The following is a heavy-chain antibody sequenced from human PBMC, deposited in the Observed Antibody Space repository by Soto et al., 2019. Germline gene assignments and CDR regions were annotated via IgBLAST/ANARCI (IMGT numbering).Heavy chain of an antibody. CDR2: INPSGGST. CDR3: AREGDGYNLGPSVDFDY. Sequence: QVQLVQSGAEVKKPGASVKVSCKASGYTFTTYYMHWVRQAPGQGLEWMGVINPSGGSTSYAQKFQGRVTVTRDTSTSTLYMELSSLRSEDPAVYYCAREGDGYNLGPSVDFDYWGQGTLVTVSS. J-gene: IGHJ4*02. D-gene: IGHD5-12*01. V-gene: IGHV1-46*01. CDR1: GYTFTTYY.